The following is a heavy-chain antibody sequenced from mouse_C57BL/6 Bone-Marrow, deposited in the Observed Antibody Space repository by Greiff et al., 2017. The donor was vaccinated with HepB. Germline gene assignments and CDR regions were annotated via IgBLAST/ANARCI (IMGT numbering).Heavy chain of an antibody. Sequence: VQLQQSGAELARPGASVKLSCKASGYTFTSYGISWVKQRTGQGLEWIGEIYPRSGNTYYNEKFKGKATLTADKSSSTAYMELRSLTSEDSAVYFCAYTLYITTVVYWYFDVWGTGTTVTVSS. CDR3: AYTLYITTVVYWYFDV. J-gene: IGHJ1*03. V-gene: IGHV1-81*01. D-gene: IGHD1-1*01. CDR2: IYPRSGNT. CDR1: GYTFTSYG.